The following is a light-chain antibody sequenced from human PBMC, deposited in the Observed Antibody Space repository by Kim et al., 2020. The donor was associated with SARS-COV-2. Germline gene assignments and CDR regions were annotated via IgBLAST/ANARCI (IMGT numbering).Light chain of an antibody. CDR3: QQYYSTPPRT. CDR2: WAS. J-gene: IGKJ1*01. V-gene: IGKV4-1*01. Sequence: DIVMTQSPDSLAVSLGERATINCKSSQSVLYSSNNKNYLAWYQQKPGQPPKLLIYWASTRESGVPDRFSGSGSGTDFTLTSSSLQAEDVAVYYCQQYYSTPPRTFGQGTKVDIK. CDR1: QSVLYSSNNKNY.